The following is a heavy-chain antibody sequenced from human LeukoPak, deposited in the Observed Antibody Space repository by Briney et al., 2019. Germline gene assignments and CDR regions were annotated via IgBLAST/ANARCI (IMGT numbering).Heavy chain of an antibody. D-gene: IGHD3-9*01. CDR1: GGSISSSSCY. Sequence: SETLSLTCTVSGGSISSSSCYWGWIRQPPGKGLEWIGSIYYSGSTYYNPSLKSRVTISVDTSKNQFSLKLSSVTAADTAVYYCARQSANYDILTGYYEGVPFDYWGQGTLVTVSS. V-gene: IGHV4-39*01. J-gene: IGHJ4*02. CDR2: IYYSGST. CDR3: ARQSANYDILTGYYEGVPFDY.